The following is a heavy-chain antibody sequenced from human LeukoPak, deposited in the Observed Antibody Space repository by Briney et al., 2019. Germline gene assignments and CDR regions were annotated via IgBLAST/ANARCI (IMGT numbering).Heavy chain of an antibody. J-gene: IGHJ4*02. Sequence: GGSLRLSCAASGLTVSSNYMTWVRQAPGKGLEWVSVIYSGGSTYYTDSEKGRFIISRDNSKNTLYLQMNSLRAEDTAVYYCAREWGSGYFSIDYWGQGTLVTVSS. CDR3: AREWGSGYFSIDY. CDR1: GLTVSSNY. V-gene: IGHV3-53*01. D-gene: IGHD5-12*01. CDR2: IYSGGST.